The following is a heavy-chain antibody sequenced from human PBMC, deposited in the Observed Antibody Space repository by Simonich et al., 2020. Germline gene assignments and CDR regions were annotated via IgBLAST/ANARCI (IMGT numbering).Heavy chain of an antibody. V-gene: IGHV1-2*02. CDR2: INPNSGGT. CDR1: GYTFTGYY. D-gene: IGHD6-6*01. J-gene: IGHJ3*02. Sequence: QVQLVQSGAEVKKPGASVKVSCKASGYTFTGYYMHWVRQAPGQGLEGLGWINPNSGGTSYAQKVQGRVTMTRDTSISTAYMELGRLRSDDTAVYYCARARLYSSSHAFDIWGQGTMVTVSS. CDR3: ARARLYSSSHAFDI.